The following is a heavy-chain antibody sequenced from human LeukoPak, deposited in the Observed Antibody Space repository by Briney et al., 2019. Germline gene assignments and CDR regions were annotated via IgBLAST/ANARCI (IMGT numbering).Heavy chain of an antibody. CDR1: GGSFSGYY. J-gene: IGHJ4*01. Sequence: SETLSLTCAVYGGSFSGYYWSWIRQPPGKGLEWIREINHSGSTNYNPSLETRVIISVDTSKNQVSLKLTSVTAADMAVYYCARRPAAVRPGHYDYWGHGILVTVSS. CDR3: ARRPAAVRPGHYDY. V-gene: IGHV4-34*01. CDR2: INHSGST. D-gene: IGHD6-6*01.